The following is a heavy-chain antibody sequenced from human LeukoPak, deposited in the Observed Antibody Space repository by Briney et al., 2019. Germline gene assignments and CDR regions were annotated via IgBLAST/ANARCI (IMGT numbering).Heavy chain of an antibody. D-gene: IGHD5-12*01. CDR1: GLTFSSYA. CDR3: SKAVATTWLFDY. Sequence: PGGYLRLSCAASGLTFSSYAMSSVRQAPGKGLEWVSGISGSGDSPYYADSVIGRFTISRDNSKNTLYLQMNSLRAEDTAVYYCSKAVATTWLFDYWGQGPLVAVSS. V-gene: IGHV3-23*01. CDR2: ISGSGDSP. J-gene: IGHJ4*02.